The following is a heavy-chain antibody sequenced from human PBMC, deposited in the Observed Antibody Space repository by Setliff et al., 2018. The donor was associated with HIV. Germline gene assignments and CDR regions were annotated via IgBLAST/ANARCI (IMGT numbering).Heavy chain of an antibody. J-gene: IGHJ4*02. CDR2: IYSTGST. CDR3: AKGSGFYGDYTFDH. V-gene: IGHV4-59*11. D-gene: IGHD4-17*01. CDR1: GPSINIHY. Sequence: AETLSLTCTVSGPSINIHYWSWIRQSPGKGFEWIGYIYSTGSTNYNPSLQSRVTISMVASRNQFSLKVTSVTAADTAVYYCAKGSGFYGDYTFDHWGQGRQVTVS.